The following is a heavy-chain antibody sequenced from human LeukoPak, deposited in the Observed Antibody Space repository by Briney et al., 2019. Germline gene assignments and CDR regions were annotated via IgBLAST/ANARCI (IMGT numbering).Heavy chain of an antibody. CDR3: AGGEQWLAFDI. V-gene: IGHV4-59*01. CDR2: VHHSGTT. Sequence: SETLSLTCTVSGGSINTYFWSWVRQPPGKGLEWIGYVHHSGTTNYNPSPKSRVTMSVDTSKNQLSLNLGSLTAADTAVYYCAGGEQWLAFDIWGQGTMVTVFS. J-gene: IGHJ3*02. D-gene: IGHD6-19*01. CDR1: GGSINTYF.